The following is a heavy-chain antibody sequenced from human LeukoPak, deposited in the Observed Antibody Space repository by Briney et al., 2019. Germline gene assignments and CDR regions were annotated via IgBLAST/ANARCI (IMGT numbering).Heavy chain of an antibody. D-gene: IGHD3-22*01. CDR3: ARDWSPYYSHNNVYFDALDI. CDR2: ISSSSSTI. Sequence: PGGSLRLSCAASGFTFSSYSMNWVRQAPGKGLEWVSYISSSSSTIYYADSVKGRFTISRDNAKNSLYLQMNSLRAEDTAVYYCARDWSPYYSHNNVYFDALDIWGQGTMVTVSS. J-gene: IGHJ3*02. V-gene: IGHV3-48*04. CDR1: GFTFSSYS.